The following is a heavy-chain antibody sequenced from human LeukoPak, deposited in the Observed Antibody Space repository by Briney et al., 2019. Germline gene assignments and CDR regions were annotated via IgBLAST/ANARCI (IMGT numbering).Heavy chain of an antibody. V-gene: IGHV3-74*01. CDR1: GFTFSSHW. Sequence: GGSLRLSCAASGFTFSSHWMHWVRQAPGKGLVWVSRINSDGSGTIYADSVKGRFTISRDNAKNTLDLQMNSLRAEDTAVYYCARRCMSGYCSSGGPMDDYWGQGTLVTVSS. CDR3: ARRCMSGYCSSGGPMDDY. J-gene: IGHJ4*02. D-gene: IGHD2-15*01. CDR2: INSDGSGT.